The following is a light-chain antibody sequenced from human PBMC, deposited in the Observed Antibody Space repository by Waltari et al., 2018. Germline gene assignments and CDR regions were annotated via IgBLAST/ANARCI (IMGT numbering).Light chain of an antibody. V-gene: IGKV3-20*01. CDR2: GAS. CDR1: QSVSSSY. CDR3: QQYGSSFLLT. Sequence: EIVLTQSPGTLSLSPGERATLSCRASQSVSSSYLAWYQQKPGQAPRLLIYGASSRATGIPDRVSGSGSGTDFTLTISRLEPEDFAVYHCQQYGSSFLLTFGGGTKVEIK. J-gene: IGKJ4*01.